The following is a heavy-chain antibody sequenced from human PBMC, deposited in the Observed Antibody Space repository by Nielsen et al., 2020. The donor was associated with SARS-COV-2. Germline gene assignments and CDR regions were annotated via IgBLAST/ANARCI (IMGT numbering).Heavy chain of an antibody. CDR2: IYSDGST. J-gene: IGHJ4*02. D-gene: IGHD4-17*01. CDR1: GFSVSSHD. CDR3: ARGRRDRSLTTVPPYYFDY. Sequence: GESLKISCAASGFSVSSHDMNWVRQAPGKGLQWVSLIYSDGSTKYADSVKGRFTISRDNSRNTVYLQMNSLRPEDTAVYYCARGRRDRSLTTVPPYYFDYWGQGTLVTVSS. V-gene: IGHV3-53*01.